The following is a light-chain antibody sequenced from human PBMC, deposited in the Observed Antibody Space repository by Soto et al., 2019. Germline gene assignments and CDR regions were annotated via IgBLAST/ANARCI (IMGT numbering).Light chain of an antibody. CDR3: SSFRRSNTPHVL. CDR1: DSDVGGYNF. Sequence: QSALTQPASVSGSPGQSITISCTGTDSDVGGYNFVSWYQQHPGKAPKLMIYGVTNRPSGVSNRFSGSKSGNTASLTIPGLQAEDDANYYCSSFRRSNTPHVLFGGGTKLTVL. J-gene: IGLJ2*01. V-gene: IGLV2-14*01. CDR2: GVT.